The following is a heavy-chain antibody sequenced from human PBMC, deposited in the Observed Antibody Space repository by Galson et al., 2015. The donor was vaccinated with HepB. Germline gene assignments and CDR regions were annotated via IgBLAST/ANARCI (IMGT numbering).Heavy chain of an antibody. V-gene: IGHV1-46*01. CDR1: GYSFTSYY. D-gene: IGHD1-20*01. CDR3: VNVGAYNWNDGA. J-gene: IGHJ5*02. CDR2: INPSGVST. Sequence: SVKVSCKASGYSFTSYYVHWVRQAPGQGPEWMGIINPSGVSTSYAQKFQGRVTMTRDTSTGTVYMELSTLRSEDTAVYYCVNVGAYNWNDGAWGQGTLVSVSS.